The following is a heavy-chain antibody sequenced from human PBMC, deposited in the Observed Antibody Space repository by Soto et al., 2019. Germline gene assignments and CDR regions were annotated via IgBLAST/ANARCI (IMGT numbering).Heavy chain of an antibody. D-gene: IGHD6-6*01. J-gene: IGHJ6*02. CDR2: IYFGGST. CDR1: GGSIRSSSYY. CDR3: AAESSSSPYYYGMDV. Sequence: PSETLSLTCTVSGGSIRSSSYYWGWIRQPPGKALEWIGSIYFGGSTYYNPSLKSRVTISVDTSKNQFSLKLRSVTAADTAVYYCAAESSSSPYYYGMDVWGQGTTVTVSS. V-gene: IGHV4-39*07.